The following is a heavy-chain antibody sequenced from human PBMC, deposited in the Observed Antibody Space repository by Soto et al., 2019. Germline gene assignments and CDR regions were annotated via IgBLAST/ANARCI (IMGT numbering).Heavy chain of an antibody. CDR1: GYTFTSYG. V-gene: IGHV1-18*01. CDR2: VRPYNGNT. Sequence: QVQLVQSGAEVKKPGASVKVSCKASGYTFTSYGISWVRQAPGQGLEWMGWVRPYNGNTNYAQKLQGRVTMTTDTSTSTDYMELRSLRSDATAVYAFARDAPPDDSWGQGTLVTVSS. CDR3: ARDAPPDDS. J-gene: IGHJ5*01.